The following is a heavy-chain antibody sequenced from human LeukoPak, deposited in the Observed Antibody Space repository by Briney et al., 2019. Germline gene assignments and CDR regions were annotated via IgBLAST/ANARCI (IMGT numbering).Heavy chain of an antibody. Sequence: PSETLSLTCAVSGYSLSSGYHWGWIWQPPGKGLEWIGSMYHRGNTYYNPSLKSRVTISVDTSKNQFSLKLRSVTAADTALYYCARVDWNPDYWGQGTLVTVSS. CDR2: MYHRGNT. CDR3: ARVDWNPDY. D-gene: IGHD1-1*01. V-gene: IGHV4-38-2*01. CDR1: GYSLSSGYH. J-gene: IGHJ4*02.